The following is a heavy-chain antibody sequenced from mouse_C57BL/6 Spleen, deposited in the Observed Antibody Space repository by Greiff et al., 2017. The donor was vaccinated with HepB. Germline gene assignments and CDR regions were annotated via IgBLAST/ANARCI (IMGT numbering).Heavy chain of an antibody. Sequence: QVQLKESGPELVKPGASVKISCKASGYAFSSSWMNWVKQRPGKGLEWIGRIYPGDGDTNYNGKFKGKATLTADKSSSTAYMQLSSLTSEDSAVYFCAWDGYCVLFAYWGQGTLVTVSA. V-gene: IGHV1-82*01. J-gene: IGHJ3*01. CDR2: IYPGDGDT. D-gene: IGHD2-3*01. CDR3: AWDGYCVLFAY. CDR1: GYAFSSSW.